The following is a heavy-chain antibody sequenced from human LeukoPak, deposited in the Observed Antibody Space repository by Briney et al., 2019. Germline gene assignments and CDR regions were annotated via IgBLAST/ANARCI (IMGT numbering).Heavy chain of an antibody. CDR1: GFTFSSYA. CDR2: ISGSGGST. CDR3: AKVFQQQLGTPLDY. D-gene: IGHD6-13*01. Sequence: GGSLRLSCAASGFTFSSYAMSWVRQAPGKGLEWVSAISGSGGSTYYADSVKGRFTISRDNSKNTLYLQMNSLRAEGTAVYYCAKVFQQQLGTPLDYWGQGTLVTVSS. V-gene: IGHV3-23*01. J-gene: IGHJ4*02.